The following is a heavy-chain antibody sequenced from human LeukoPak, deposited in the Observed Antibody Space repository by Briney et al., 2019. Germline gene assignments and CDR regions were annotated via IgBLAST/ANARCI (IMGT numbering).Heavy chain of an antibody. CDR2: LYYSGST. D-gene: IGHD3-3*01. J-gene: IGHJ3*02. V-gene: IGHV4-39*07. Sequence: SETLSLTCTVSGGSISSSSYYWGWIRQPPGKGLEWIGRLYYSGSTYYNPSLKSRVTISVDTSKNQFSLKLSSVTAADTAVYYCADSYYDFWSGYSSAFDIWGQGTMVTVSS. CDR3: ADSYYDFWSGYSSAFDI. CDR1: GGSISSSSYY.